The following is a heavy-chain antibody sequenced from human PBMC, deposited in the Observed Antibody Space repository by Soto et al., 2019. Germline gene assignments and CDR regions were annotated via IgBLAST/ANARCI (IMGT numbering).Heavy chain of an antibody. V-gene: IGHV3-15*01. CDR1: GFTFSNAW. CDR2: IKSKTDGGTT. Sequence: PGGSLRLSCAASGFTFSNAWMSWVRQAPGKGLEWVGRIKSKTDGGTTDYAAPVKGRFTISRDDSKNTLYLQMNSLKTEDTAVYYCTTWYSSGPDAFDIWGQGTMVTVSS. J-gene: IGHJ3*02. CDR3: TTWYSSGPDAFDI. D-gene: IGHD6-19*01.